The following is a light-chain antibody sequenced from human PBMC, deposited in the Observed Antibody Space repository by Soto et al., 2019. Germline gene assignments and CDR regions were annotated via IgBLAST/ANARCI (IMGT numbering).Light chain of an antibody. J-gene: IGLJ2*01. V-gene: IGLV2-8*01. CDR1: SSDVGGYNY. CDR2: DVN. CDR3: SSYAGSNNLV. Sequence: QSALTQPPSASGSPGQSVTISCTGTSSDVGGYNYVSWYQQHPGRAPKLMIYDVNKRPSGVPDRFSGSKSGNTASLTVSGLQAEDEADYYCSSYAGSNNLVFGGGTQLTVL.